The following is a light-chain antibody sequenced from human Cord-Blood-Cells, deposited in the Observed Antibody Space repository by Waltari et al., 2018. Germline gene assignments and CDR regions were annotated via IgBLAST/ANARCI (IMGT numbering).Light chain of an antibody. Sequence: DIVLTPSPGTLSLSPGERATLSCRASQRVSSSYLAWYQQKPGEAPMLLIYGASSRASGIPDRFSGSGSGTDFTLTISRLQPEDFAVYYCQQYGSSPYSFGQGTKLEIK. CDR3: QQYGSSPYS. J-gene: IGKJ2*03. CDR1: QRVSSSY. V-gene: IGKV3-20*01. CDR2: GAS.